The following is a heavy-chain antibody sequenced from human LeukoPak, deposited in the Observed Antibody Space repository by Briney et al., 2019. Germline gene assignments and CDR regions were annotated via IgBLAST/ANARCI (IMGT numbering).Heavy chain of an antibody. V-gene: IGHV3-23*01. CDR1: GFTFSSYG. D-gene: IGHD5-12*01. CDR3: AKGRDSAYDWVDF. Sequence: GGPLRLSCAASGFTFSSYGMSWVRQAPGKGLEWVSAISGSGGSTYYADSVKGRFTISRDNSKDTLYLQMNSLRAEDTAVYYCAKGRDSAYDWVDFWGQGTLVTVSS. CDR2: ISGSGGST. J-gene: IGHJ4*02.